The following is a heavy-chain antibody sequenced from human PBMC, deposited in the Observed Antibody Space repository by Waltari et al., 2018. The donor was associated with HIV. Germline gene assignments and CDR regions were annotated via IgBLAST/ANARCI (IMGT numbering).Heavy chain of an antibody. CDR3: ARMPILGYGSYAFDS. J-gene: IGHJ4*02. D-gene: IGHD6-13*01. CDR1: SESFSGNY. V-gene: IGHV4-34*01. Sequence: QVQLKQWGAGVLKPSETLSLTCAVYSESFSGNYWSWIRQPPGKGLEWIGEVNHSESTNYNPSLKSRVTMSIDTSKKQFSRRLTSVTAADTALYYCARMPILGYGSYAFDSWGQGTLVTVSS. CDR2: VNHSEST.